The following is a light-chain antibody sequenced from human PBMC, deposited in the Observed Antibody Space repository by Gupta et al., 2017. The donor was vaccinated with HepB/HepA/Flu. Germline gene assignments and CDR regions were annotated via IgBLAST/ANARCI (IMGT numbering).Light chain of an antibody. J-gene: IGLJ2*01. CDR2: QVN. CDR3: SSYAGNNNLL. V-gene: IGLV2-8*01. CDR1: SSDVGGYDY. Sequence: QSALTQPPSASGSPGQSVTISCTGTSSDVGGYDYVSWYQQHPGKAPKLIIHQVNRRPSGVPDRFSGSKSGNTATLTVSGLQTEDEADYYCSSYAGNNNLLFGGGTRLTVL.